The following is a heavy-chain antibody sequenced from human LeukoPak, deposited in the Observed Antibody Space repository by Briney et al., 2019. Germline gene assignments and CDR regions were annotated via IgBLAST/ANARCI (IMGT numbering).Heavy chain of an antibody. CDR2: INGDGSGA. V-gene: IGHV3-74*01. CDR1: GFIISGDY. Sequence: GGSLRLSCAASGFIISGDYMQWVRQVPGKGLVWVSRINGDGSGADYADSVKGRFTISRDNAKNTLYLQMNSLRAEDTAVYYCARSFYYGSGSHGMDVWGQGTTVTVSS. CDR3: ARSFYYGSGSHGMDV. D-gene: IGHD3-10*01. J-gene: IGHJ6*02.